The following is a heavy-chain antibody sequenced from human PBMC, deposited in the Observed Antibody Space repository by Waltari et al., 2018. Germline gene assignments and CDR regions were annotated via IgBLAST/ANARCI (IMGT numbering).Heavy chain of an antibody. V-gene: IGHV1-3*01. Sequence: QVQLVQSGAEVKKPGASVKVSCKASGYTFTSYAMHWVRQAPGQRLEWMGWINAGNGNTKYSQKFQGRVTITRDTSASTAYMELSSLRSEDTAVYYCARASRRMITFGGVIDYGMDVWGQGTTVTVSS. CDR3: ARASRRMITFGGVIDYGMDV. CDR2: INAGNGNT. J-gene: IGHJ6*02. D-gene: IGHD3-16*02. CDR1: GYTFTSYA.